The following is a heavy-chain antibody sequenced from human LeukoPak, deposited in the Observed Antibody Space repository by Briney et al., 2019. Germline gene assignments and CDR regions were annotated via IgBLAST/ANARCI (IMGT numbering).Heavy chain of an antibody. D-gene: IGHD5-18*01. CDR2: IRYDGSNK. CDR1: GFTFSTYG. Sequence: GGSLRLSCAASGFTFSTYGIHWVRQAPGKGQEWVAFIRYDGSNKYYADSVKGRFTISRDNSKNTLYLQMNSLRAEDTAVYYCAKDRGIQLWFYFDYWGQGTLVTVSS. CDR3: AKDRGIQLWFYFDY. V-gene: IGHV3-30*02. J-gene: IGHJ4*02.